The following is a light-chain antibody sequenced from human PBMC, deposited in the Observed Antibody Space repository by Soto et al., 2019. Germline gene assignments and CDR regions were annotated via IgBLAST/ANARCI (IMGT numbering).Light chain of an antibody. CDR3: QQYYSTPPT. Sequence: DIVMTQSPDSLAVSLGERATIKCKSSQSVLYSSNNKNYLAWYQQKPGQPPKLLIYWASTRESGVRDRFSGSGSETDFTLTISSLQAEDVAVYYCQQYYSTPPTFGQGTKVEIK. J-gene: IGKJ1*01. CDR2: WAS. CDR1: QSVLYSSNNKNY. V-gene: IGKV4-1*01.